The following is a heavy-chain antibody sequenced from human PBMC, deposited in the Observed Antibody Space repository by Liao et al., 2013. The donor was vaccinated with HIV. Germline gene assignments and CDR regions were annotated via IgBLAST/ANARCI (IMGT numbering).Heavy chain of an antibody. CDR3: ARWARGSSAWPLAAFEI. J-gene: IGHJ3*02. D-gene: IGHD6-19*01. CDR1: GGSISSGSYF. V-gene: IGHV4-61*02. Sequence: QVQLQESGPGLVKPSQTLSLTCTVSGGSISSGSYFWSWVRQPAGKGLEWIGRLSTSGSTSYNPSLQSRVTISGDTTKDQFSLRLSSVTAADTAVYYCARWARGSSAWPLAAFEIWGQGVLVAVSS. CDR2: LSTSGST.